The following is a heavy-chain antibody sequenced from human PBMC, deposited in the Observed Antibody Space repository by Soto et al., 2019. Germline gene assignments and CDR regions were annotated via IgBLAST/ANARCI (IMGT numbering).Heavy chain of an antibody. J-gene: IGHJ4*02. Sequence: PSETLSLTCTVSGGSISSYYWSWIRQPPGKGLEWIGYIYYSGNTNYNPSLKSRVTISVDTSKNQFSLKLSSVTAADTAVYFCARNLDYWGQGTLVTVSS. V-gene: IGHV4-59*08. CDR3: ARNLDY. CDR2: IYYSGNT. CDR1: GGSISSYY.